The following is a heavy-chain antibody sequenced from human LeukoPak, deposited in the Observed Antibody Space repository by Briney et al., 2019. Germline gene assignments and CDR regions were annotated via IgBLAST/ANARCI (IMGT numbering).Heavy chain of an antibody. CDR3: AADSSGYSEYFQH. J-gene: IGHJ1*01. CDR2: INHRGST. V-gene: IGHV4-34*01. CDR1: GGSFSGYY. Sequence: PSETLSLTCAVYGGSFSGYYWSWVRQPPGKGLEWIGEINHRGSTNYNPSLKSRVTISVDTSKNQFSLKLSSVTAADTAVYYCAADSSGYSEYFQHWGQGTLVTVSS. D-gene: IGHD3-22*01.